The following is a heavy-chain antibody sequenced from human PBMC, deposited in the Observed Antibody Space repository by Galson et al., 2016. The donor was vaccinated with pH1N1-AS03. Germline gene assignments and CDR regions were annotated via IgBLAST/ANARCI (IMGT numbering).Heavy chain of an antibody. D-gene: IGHD3-9*01. CDR2: INPAFGTT. Sequence: SVKVSCKASGGTFSNYVISWVRQAPGQGLEWMGGINPAFGTTKYAQKFQGRVTITADESTRTAYMELNSLRSADTAVYYCARGRRVAMTGFYYFGSWGQGTPVTVSS. CDR3: ARGRRVAMTGFYYFGS. CDR1: GGTFSNYV. J-gene: IGHJ4*02. V-gene: IGHV1-69*13.